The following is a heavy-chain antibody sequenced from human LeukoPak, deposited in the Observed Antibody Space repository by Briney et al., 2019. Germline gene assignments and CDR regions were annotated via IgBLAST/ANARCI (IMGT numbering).Heavy chain of an antibody. J-gene: IGHJ1*01. CDR3: AIMHGYYDGSGYWVQ. V-gene: IGHV3-23*01. D-gene: IGHD3-22*01. Sequence: GGSLRLSCAASGFTFCSYGMSWVRQAPGKGLEWVSFITPNADRTSYADSVEGRFTISRDNPRNTVYMQMNSLRDEDTAVYYCAIMHGYYDGSGYWVQWGQGTLVTVSS. CDR1: GFTFCSYG. CDR2: ITPNADRT.